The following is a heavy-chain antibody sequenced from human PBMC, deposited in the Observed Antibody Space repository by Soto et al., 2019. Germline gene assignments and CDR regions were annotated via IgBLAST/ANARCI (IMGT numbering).Heavy chain of an antibody. D-gene: IGHD3-10*01. V-gene: IGHV4-61*01. CDR1: GDSVTFGHHY. CDR3: ARARPDSAGSSLGRRLDV. J-gene: IGHJ6*02. Sequence: QVQLQESGPGLVKPSGTLSLICIVSGDSVTFGHHYWSWIRQPPGKGLEWIGHIFFTGAINYSPPLKSRVTMSADSSKSQFSLNLTSVSAADSAIYYCARARPDSAGSSLGRRLDVWGQGTTVTVSS. CDR2: IFFTGAI.